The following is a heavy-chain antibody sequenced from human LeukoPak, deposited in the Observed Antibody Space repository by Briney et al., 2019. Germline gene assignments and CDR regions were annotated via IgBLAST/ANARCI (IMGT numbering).Heavy chain of an antibody. V-gene: IGHV3-53*01. Sequence: GGSLRLSCAASGFTVSSNYMSWVRQAPGKGLEWVSVIYSGGSTYYADSVKGRFTISRDNSKNTLCLQMNSLRAEDTAVYYCARVGYDFWSGPSPFDYWGQGTLVTVSS. CDR3: ARVGYDFWSGPSPFDY. CDR1: GFTVSSNY. J-gene: IGHJ4*02. CDR2: IYSGGST. D-gene: IGHD3-3*01.